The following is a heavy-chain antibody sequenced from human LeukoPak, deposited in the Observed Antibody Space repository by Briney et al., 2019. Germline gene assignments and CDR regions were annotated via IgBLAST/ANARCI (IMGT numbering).Heavy chain of an antibody. CDR1: GGTFSSYA. CDR3: ARGNKYYYDSSGYYH. Sequence: GASVKVSCKASGGTFSSYAISWVRQAPGRGLEWMGGIIPIFGTANYAQKFQGRVTITADESTSTAYMELSSLRSEDTAVYYCARGNKYYYDSSGYYHWGQGTLVTVSS. D-gene: IGHD3-22*01. J-gene: IGHJ5*02. V-gene: IGHV1-69*13. CDR2: IIPIFGTA.